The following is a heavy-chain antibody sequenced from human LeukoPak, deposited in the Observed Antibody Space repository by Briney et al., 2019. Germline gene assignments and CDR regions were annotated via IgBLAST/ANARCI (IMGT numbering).Heavy chain of an antibody. V-gene: IGHV3-30*02. J-gene: IGHJ4*02. Sequence: GGSLRLSCEASGFIFSSYGFHWVRQAPGKGLEWVAFIRYDGSNKYYADSVKGRFTISRDNSKNTLYLQMNSLRAEDTAVYYCAKVEVVPASLDYWGQGTLVTVSS. CDR1: GFIFSSYG. D-gene: IGHD2-2*01. CDR3: AKVEVVPASLDY. CDR2: IRYDGSNK.